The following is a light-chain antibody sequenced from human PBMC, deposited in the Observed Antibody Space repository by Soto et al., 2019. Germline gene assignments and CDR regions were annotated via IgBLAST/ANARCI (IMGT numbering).Light chain of an antibody. CDR3: QQYDTSSLS. CDR2: RAS. CDR1: QSISSW. V-gene: IGKV1-5*03. Sequence: DTQMTQSPSTLSASVGDRVTITCRASQSISSWLAWYQQRPGRAPQLLISRASSLQSGVPSRFTGSEPRTEFTLTISSLQPDDSATYSCQQYDTSSLSFGQGTKVEIK. J-gene: IGKJ1*01.